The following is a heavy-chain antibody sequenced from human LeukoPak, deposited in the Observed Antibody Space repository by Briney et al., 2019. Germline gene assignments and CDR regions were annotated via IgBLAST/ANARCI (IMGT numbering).Heavy chain of an antibody. D-gene: IGHD3-22*01. J-gene: IGHJ4*02. CDR2: INHSGST. V-gene: IGHV4-34*01. Sequence: SETLSLTCAVYGGSFSGYYWSWIRQPPGKGLEWIGEINHSGSTNYNPSLKSRVTISVDTSKNQLSLKLSSVTAADTAVYYCARGYYDSSGYYYGFFDYWGQGTLVTVSS. CDR1: GGSFSGYY. CDR3: ARGYYDSSGYYYGFFDY.